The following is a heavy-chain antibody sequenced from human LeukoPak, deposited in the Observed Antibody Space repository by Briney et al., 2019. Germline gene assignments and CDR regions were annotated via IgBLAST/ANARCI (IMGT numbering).Heavy chain of an antibody. V-gene: IGHV3-49*04. CDR2: FRGKLSGGST. CDR1: GFXIGDYA. D-gene: IGHD1-26*01. Sequence: GGSLRLSCTASGFXIGDYAMSGVRQAQGKGLRGLGSFRGKLSGGSTSYAASLRGRVTISRDDSNNVAYLQMNSLRTDDTALYYCTRELYSDVYPNWFDPWGQGTLVTVSS. CDR3: TRELYSDVYPNWFDP. J-gene: IGHJ5*02.